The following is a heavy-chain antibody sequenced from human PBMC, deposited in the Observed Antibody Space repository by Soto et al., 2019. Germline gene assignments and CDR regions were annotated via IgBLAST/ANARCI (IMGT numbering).Heavy chain of an antibody. V-gene: IGHV4-30-2*01. Sequence: SETLSLTCAVSGGSISSGGYSWSWIRQPPGKGLEWIGYIYHSGSTYYNPSLKSRVTISVDRSKNQFSLKLSSVTAADTAVYYCAHLDSSGFFGYWGQGTLVTVSS. D-gene: IGHD3-22*01. CDR3: AHLDSSGFFGY. CDR2: IYHSGST. CDR1: GGSISSGGYS. J-gene: IGHJ4*02.